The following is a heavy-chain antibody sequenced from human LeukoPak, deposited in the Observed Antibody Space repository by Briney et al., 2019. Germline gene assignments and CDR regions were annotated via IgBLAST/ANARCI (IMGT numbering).Heavy chain of an antibody. Sequence: ASVKVSCKASGYSFTTYTITWVRQAPGQGLEWMGWINPNSGGTKYAQKFQGRVTMTRDTSISTAYMELTSLRSDDTAVYYCARGRRIIVGATNAGDFFDYWGQGTLVTVSS. D-gene: IGHD1-26*01. CDR2: INPNSGGT. J-gene: IGHJ4*02. CDR3: ARGRRIIVGATNAGDFFDY. V-gene: IGHV1-2*02. CDR1: GYSFTTYT.